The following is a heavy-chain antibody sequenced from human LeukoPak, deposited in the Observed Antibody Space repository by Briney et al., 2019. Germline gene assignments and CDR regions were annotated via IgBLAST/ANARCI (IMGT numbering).Heavy chain of an antibody. CDR2: ISAYNGNT. CDR1: GYTFTSYG. Sequence: GASVKVSCKASGYTFTSYGISWVRQAPGQGLEWMGWISAYNGNTNYAQKLQGRVTMTTDTSTSTAYMELRSLRSDDTAVYYCARLGVLRFLEWLTDYYYYGMDVWGQGTTVTVSS. D-gene: IGHD3-3*01. J-gene: IGHJ6*02. V-gene: IGHV1-18*01. CDR3: ARLGVLRFLEWLTDYYYYGMDV.